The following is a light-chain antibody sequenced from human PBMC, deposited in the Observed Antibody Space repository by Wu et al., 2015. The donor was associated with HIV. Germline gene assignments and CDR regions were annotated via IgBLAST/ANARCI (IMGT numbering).Light chain of an antibody. J-gene: IGKJ4*01. Sequence: EIVLTQSPGTLSLSPGERGTLSCGASQSVSSNYLAWYQQKPGQAPRLLIYGASSGATGIPDRFSGSGSGTDFTLTISRLEPEDFALYYCQQYGSSPLTFGGGTRVEIK. CDR1: QSVSSNY. CDR3: QQYGSSPLT. V-gene: IGKV3-20*01. CDR2: GAS.